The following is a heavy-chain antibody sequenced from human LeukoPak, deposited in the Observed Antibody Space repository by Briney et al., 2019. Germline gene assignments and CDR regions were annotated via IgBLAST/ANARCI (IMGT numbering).Heavy chain of an antibody. CDR1: GFTFTRNN. V-gene: IGHV3-48*01. CDR3: RGETILALPSDF. J-gene: IGHJ4*02. Sequence: PGGSLRLSCAASGFTFTRNNMRWVRQAPGKGLEWVSYISSTSITMYYADSVKGRFTISRDNAKNSLYLQMNSLRAHDRPVFYCRGETILALPSDFWGQGTLVTVHS. D-gene: IGHD3-3*02. CDR2: ISSTSITM.